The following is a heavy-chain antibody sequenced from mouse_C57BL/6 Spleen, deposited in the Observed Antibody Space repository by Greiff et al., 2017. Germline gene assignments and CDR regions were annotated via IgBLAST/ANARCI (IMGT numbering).Heavy chain of an antibody. Sequence: QVQLQQPGAELVKPGASVKLSCKASGYTFTSYWMHWVKQRPGQGLEWIGMIHPNSGSTNYNEKFKSKATLTVDKSSSTAYMQLSSLTSEDSAVYYCAREGDDFPYFDYWGQGTTLTVSS. J-gene: IGHJ2*01. D-gene: IGHD2-4*01. V-gene: IGHV1-64*01. CDR2: IHPNSGST. CDR1: GYTFTSYW. CDR3: AREGDDFPYFDY.